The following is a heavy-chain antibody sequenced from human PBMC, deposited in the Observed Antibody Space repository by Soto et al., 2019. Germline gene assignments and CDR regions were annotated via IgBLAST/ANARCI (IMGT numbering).Heavy chain of an antibody. CDR3: ARVWGSGSYYRYYYYYGMDV. CDR1: GGTFSSYA. CDR2: IIPTFGTA. V-gene: IGHV1-69*06. Sequence: SVKVSCKASGGTFSSYAISWVRQAPGQGLEWMGGIIPTFGTANYAQKFQGRVTITADKSTSTAYMELSSLRSEDTAVYYCARVWGSGSYYRYYYYYGMDVWGQGTTVTVSS. J-gene: IGHJ6*02. D-gene: IGHD3-10*01.